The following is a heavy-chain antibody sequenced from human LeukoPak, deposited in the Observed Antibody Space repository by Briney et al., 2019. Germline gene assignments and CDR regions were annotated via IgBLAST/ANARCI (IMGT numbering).Heavy chain of an antibody. J-gene: IGHJ6*02. CDR2: ISGGGGST. CDR3: AKAPLLSSGWYYYYGMDV. Sequence: PGGSLRLSCAASGFTFSSFAMSWVRQAPGKGLDWVSAISGGGGSTYYADSVKGRFTISRDNSKNTLYLQMNSLRAEDTAVYYCAKAPLLSSGWYYYYGMDVWGQGTTVTVSS. V-gene: IGHV3-23*01. D-gene: IGHD6-19*01. CDR1: GFTFSSFA.